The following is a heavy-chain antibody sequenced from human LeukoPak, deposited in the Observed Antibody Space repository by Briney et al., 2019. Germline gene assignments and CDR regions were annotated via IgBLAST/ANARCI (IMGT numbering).Heavy chain of an antibody. CDR1: GFIFGGYT. J-gene: IGHJ4*02. CDR2: ISPSGGNK. CDR3: ASKEWELRSDY. Sequence: GGSLRLSCAGSGFIFGGYTMNWVRQAPGKGLEWLSYISPSGGNKLYADSVKGRLSISGDNAKNSLYLQMNSLRAEDTAVYYCASKEWELRSDYWGQGTLVTVSS. D-gene: IGHD1-26*01. V-gene: IGHV3-48*01.